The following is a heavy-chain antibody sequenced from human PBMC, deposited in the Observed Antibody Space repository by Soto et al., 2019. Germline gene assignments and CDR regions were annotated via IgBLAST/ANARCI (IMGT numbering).Heavy chain of an antibody. Sequence: SETLSLTCTVSGGSISSGDYYWSWIRQPPGKGLEWIGYIYYSGSTYYNPSLKSRVTISVDTSKNQFSLKLSSVTAADTAVYYCARAGGLDYDSSAYLGWFDPWGQGTLVTVS. CDR3: ARAGGLDYDSSAYLGWFDP. J-gene: IGHJ5*02. CDR1: GGSISSGDYY. CDR2: IYYSGST. V-gene: IGHV4-30-4*01. D-gene: IGHD3-22*01.